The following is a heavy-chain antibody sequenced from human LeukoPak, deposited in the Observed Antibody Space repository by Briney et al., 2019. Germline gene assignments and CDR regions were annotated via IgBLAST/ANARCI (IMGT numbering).Heavy chain of an antibody. D-gene: IGHD2-15*01. CDR1: GGSISSGDYY. Sequence: PSETLSLTCTVSGGSISSGDYYWSWIRQPAGKGLEWIGRIYTSGSTNYNPSLKSRVTMSVDTSKNQFSLKLSSVTAADTAVYYCARAYCSGGSCYSLFDYWGQGTLVTVSS. J-gene: IGHJ4*02. V-gene: IGHV4-61*02. CDR3: ARAYCSGGSCYSLFDY. CDR2: IYTSGST.